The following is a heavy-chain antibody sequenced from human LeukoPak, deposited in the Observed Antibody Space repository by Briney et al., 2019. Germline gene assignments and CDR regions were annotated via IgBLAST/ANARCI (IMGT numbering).Heavy chain of an antibody. Sequence: GGSLRLSCTASGFTLGDYAMSWFRQAPGKGLEWVGFIRSKAYGGTTEYAASVKGRFTISRDDSKSIAYLQTNSLKTEDAAVYYCTRDPNYYDSSGYYVDFDYWGQGTLVTVSS. CDR2: IRSKAYGGTT. J-gene: IGHJ4*02. D-gene: IGHD3-22*01. CDR1: GFTLGDYA. CDR3: TRDPNYYDSSGYYVDFDY. V-gene: IGHV3-49*03.